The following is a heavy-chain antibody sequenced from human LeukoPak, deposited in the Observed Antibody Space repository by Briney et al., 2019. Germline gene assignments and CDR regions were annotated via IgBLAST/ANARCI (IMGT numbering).Heavy chain of an antibody. Sequence: SETLSLTCTVSGGSISSGGYYWSWIRQHPGKGLEWIGYIYTSGSTNYNPSLKSRVTISVDTSKNQFSLKLSSVTAADTAVYYCARHSGYVANWFDPWGQGTLVTVSS. D-gene: IGHD5-12*01. CDR3: ARHSGYVANWFDP. CDR2: IYTSGST. V-gene: IGHV4-61*08. J-gene: IGHJ5*02. CDR1: GGSISSGGYY.